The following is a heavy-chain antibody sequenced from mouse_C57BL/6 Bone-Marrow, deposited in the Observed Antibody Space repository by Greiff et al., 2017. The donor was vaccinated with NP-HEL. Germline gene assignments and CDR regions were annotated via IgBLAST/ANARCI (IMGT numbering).Heavy chain of an antibody. J-gene: IGHJ4*01. CDR1: GYTFTDYY. CDR3: ARTPHYYGSSYEGYAMDY. D-gene: IGHD1-1*01. Sequence: EVQLQQSGPELVKPGASVKISCKASGYTFTDYYMNWVKQSHGKSLEWIGDINPNNGGTSYNQKFKGKATLTVDKSSSTAYMELRSLTSEDSAVYYCARTPHYYGSSYEGYAMDYWDQGTSVTVSS. CDR2: INPNNGGT. V-gene: IGHV1-26*01.